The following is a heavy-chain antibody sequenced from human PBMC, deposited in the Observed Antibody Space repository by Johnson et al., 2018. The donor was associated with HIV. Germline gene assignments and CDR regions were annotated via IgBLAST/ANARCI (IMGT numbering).Heavy chain of an antibody. D-gene: IGHD5-24*01. Sequence: GKGLEWVANIKQDGSEKYYVDSVKGRFTISRDNAKNSLYLQMNSLRAEDTAVYYCARATMSYKVWLQLSAAFDIWGQGTMVTVSS. V-gene: IGHV3-7*01. J-gene: IGHJ3*02. CDR3: ARATMSYKVWLQLSAAFDI. CDR2: IKQDGSEK.